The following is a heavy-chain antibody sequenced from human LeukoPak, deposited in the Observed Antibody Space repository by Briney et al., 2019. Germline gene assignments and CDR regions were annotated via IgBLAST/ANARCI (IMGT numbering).Heavy chain of an antibody. CDR3: ARVRQRYYFDY. D-gene: IGHD6-25*01. V-gene: IGHV3-53*01. CDR1: GFTVSSNY. J-gene: IGHJ4*02. Sequence: GGSLRLSCAASGFTVSSNYMSWVRQAPGKGLEWVSVIYSGGSTYYADSVKGRFTISRDNSKNTLYLQMSSLRAEDTAVYYCARVRQRYYFDYWGQGTLVTVSS. CDR2: IYSGGST.